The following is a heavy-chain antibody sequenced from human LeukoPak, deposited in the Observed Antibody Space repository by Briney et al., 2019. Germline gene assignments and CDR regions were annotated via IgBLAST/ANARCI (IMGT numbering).Heavy chain of an antibody. CDR2: IIPILGIA. D-gene: IGHD6-19*01. CDR1: GGTFSSYA. J-gene: IGHJ4*02. Sequence: RRASVKVSCKASGGTFSSYAISWVRQAPGQGLEWVGRIIPILGIANYAQKFQGRVTITADKSTSTAYMELSSLRSEDTAVYYCARVAVAGTAPFDYWGQGTLVTVSS. V-gene: IGHV1-69*04. CDR3: ARVAVAGTAPFDY.